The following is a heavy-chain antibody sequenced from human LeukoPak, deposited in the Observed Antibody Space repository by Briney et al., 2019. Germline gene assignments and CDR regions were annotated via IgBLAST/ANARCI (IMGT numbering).Heavy chain of an antibody. CDR3: ARGRGRNYGLFDY. D-gene: IGHD4-11*01. J-gene: IGHJ4*02. Sequence: SETLSLTCAVYGGSFSGYYWSWIRQPPGKGLEWIGEINHSGSTNYNPSLKSRVTISVDTSKNQFSLKLSSVTAADTAVYYCARGRGRNYGLFDYWGQGTLVTVSS. CDR1: GGSFSGYY. V-gene: IGHV4-34*01. CDR2: INHSGST.